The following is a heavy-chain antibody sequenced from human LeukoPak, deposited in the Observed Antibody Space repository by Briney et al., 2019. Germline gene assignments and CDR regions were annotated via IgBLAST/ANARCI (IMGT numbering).Heavy chain of an antibody. Sequence: GASVKVSCKASGGTFSSYAISWVRQAPGQELEWMGRIIPIFGTANYAQKFQGRVTITTDESTSTAYMELSSLRSEDTAVYYSARATPSGPVDYWGRGTLVTVSS. CDR1: GGTFSSYA. D-gene: IGHD2-15*01. CDR3: ARATPSGPVDY. J-gene: IGHJ4*02. V-gene: IGHV1-69*05. CDR2: IIPIFGTA.